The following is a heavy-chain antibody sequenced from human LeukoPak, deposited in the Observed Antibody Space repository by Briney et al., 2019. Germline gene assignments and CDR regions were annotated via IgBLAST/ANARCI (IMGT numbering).Heavy chain of an antibody. CDR1: GGTFSSYA. J-gene: IGHJ6*03. CDR3: ARENGGPPYSSYYMDV. Sequence: GSSVKVSCKASGGTFSSYAISWVRQAPGQGLEWMGGIIPIFGTANYAQKFQGRVTITTDESTSTAYMELSSLRSEDTTVYYCARENGGPPYSSYYMDVWGKGTTVTVSS. D-gene: IGHD4-23*01. V-gene: IGHV1-69*05. CDR2: IIPIFGTA.